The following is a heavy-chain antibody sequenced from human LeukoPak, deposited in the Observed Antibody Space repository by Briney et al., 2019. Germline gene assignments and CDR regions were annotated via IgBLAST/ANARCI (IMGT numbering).Heavy chain of an antibody. CDR1: GYGFTSYW. CDR3: ARSATIISFWFAP. Sequence: GESLKISCQGSGYGFTSYWIGWVRQMPGKGLEGIGTISPGDSDTRYSPSFQGQVTISADTSISTAYLQWSSLKASDTAMYYCARSATIISFWFAPWGQGTLVTVSS. CDR2: ISPGDSDT. J-gene: IGHJ5*02. D-gene: IGHD5-12*01. V-gene: IGHV5-51*01.